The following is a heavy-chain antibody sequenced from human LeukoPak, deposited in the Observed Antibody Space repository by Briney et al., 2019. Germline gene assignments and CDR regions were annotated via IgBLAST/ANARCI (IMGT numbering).Heavy chain of an antibody. CDR3: ARLTQLARGRY. J-gene: IGHJ4*02. D-gene: IGHD6-6*01. CDR2: ISSSSSYI. Sequence: GGSLRLSCAASGFTFGSYSMNWVRQAPGKGLEWVSSISSSSSYIYYADSVKGRFTVSRDNAENSLYLQMSSLRAEDTAVYYCARLTQLARGRYWGQGTLVTVSS. CDR1: GFTFGSYS. V-gene: IGHV3-21*04.